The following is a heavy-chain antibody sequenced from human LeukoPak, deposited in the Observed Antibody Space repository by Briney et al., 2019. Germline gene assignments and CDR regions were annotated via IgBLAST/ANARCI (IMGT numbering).Heavy chain of an antibody. D-gene: IGHD3-10*01. CDR1: GFTFSSYS. Sequence: TPGGSLRLSCAASGFTFSSYSMNWVRQAPGKGLEWVSSISSSSSYIYYADSVKGRFTISRDNAKNSLYLQMNSLRAEDTAVYYCARLDPLFYGSGIDYWGQGTLVTVSS. CDR2: ISSSSSYI. V-gene: IGHV3-21*01. J-gene: IGHJ4*02. CDR3: ARLDPLFYGSGIDY.